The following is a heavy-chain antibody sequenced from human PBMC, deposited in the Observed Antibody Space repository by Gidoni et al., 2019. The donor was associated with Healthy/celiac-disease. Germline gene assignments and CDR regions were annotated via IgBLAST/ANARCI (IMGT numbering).Heavy chain of an antibody. J-gene: IGHJ4*02. D-gene: IGHD6-13*01. CDR2: IYWDDDK. V-gene: IGHV2-5*02. CDR1: GFSLSTSGVG. Sequence: QITLKESGPTLVKPTQTLTLTCPFSGFSLSTSGVGVGWIRQPPGKALEWLALIYWDDDKRYSPSLKSRLTITKDTSKNQVVLTMTNMDPVDTATYYCAHSVAAAGTGGGFDYWGQGTLVTVSS. CDR3: AHSVAAAGTGGGFDY.